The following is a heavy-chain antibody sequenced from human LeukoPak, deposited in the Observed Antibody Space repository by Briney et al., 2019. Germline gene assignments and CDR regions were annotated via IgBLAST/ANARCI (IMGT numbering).Heavy chain of an antibody. CDR2: ISRSGDTT. V-gene: IGHV3-23*01. D-gene: IGHD1-14*01. CDR3: AKDFVTTLDY. Sequence: GGSLRLSCAASGFAFSSYTMSWVRQAPGKGLEWVSAISRSGDTTYYADSVKGRFTISRDNSKNTLHLEMNSLRAEDTAVYYCAKDFVTTLDYWGQGTLVTVSS. CDR1: GFAFSSYT. J-gene: IGHJ4*02.